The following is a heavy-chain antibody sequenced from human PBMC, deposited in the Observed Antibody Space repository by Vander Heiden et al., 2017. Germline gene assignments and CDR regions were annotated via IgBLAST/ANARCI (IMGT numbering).Heavy chain of an antibody. CDR3: ARDAGLLADALDI. J-gene: IGHJ3*02. D-gene: IGHD3-10*01. V-gene: IGHV3-33*01. CDR1: GFTFSSYG. Sequence: QVELVASGGGVVQPGRSLRLSCAASGFTFSSYGMHCVRQAPGKGLEWVAVIWYDGSNKNYADSVKGRFIISKDNSKNTLYLQMNSLRAEDTAVYYCARDAGLLADALDIWGQGTMVTVSS. CDR2: IWYDGSNK.